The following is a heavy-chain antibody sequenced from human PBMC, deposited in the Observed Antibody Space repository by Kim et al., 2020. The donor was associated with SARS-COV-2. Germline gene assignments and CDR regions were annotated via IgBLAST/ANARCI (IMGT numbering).Heavy chain of an antibody. CDR3: ARVIVGATGADY. Sequence: GGSLRLSCAASGFTFSDYWIYWVRQTPGKGLVWVSRISSDGAHTGDADSVKGRFTMSRDNTKNTLYLQMNSLRAEDTAVYYCARVIVGATGADYWGQGTLVTVSS. V-gene: IGHV3-74*01. CDR2: ISSDGAHT. J-gene: IGHJ4*02. CDR1: GFTFSDYW. D-gene: IGHD1-26*01.